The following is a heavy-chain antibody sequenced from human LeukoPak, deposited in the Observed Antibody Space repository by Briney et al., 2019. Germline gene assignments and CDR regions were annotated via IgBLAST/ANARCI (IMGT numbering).Heavy chain of an antibody. CDR1: GGSISSYD. D-gene: IGHD2-15*01. J-gene: IGHJ5*02. Sequence: PSETLSLTCTVSGGSISSYDWSWIRQPPGKGLEWIAYIHDSGSTDYNPSLKSRVTISVETSKNQFSLKLSSVTAADTAVYYCARFQYSGKGRFDPWGQGTLVTVSS. V-gene: IGHV4-59*01. CDR3: ARFQYSGKGRFDP. CDR2: IHDSGST.